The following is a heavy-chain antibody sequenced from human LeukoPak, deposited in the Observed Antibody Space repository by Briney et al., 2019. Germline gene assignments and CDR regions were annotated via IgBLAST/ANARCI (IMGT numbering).Heavy chain of an antibody. CDR1: GFTFSSYG. V-gene: IGHV3-30*02. CDR2: IRYDGSNK. Sequence: GGSLRLSCAASGFTFSSYGMHWVRQAPGKGLEWVAFIRYDGSNKYYADSVKGRFTISRDNSKNTLYLQMNSLRAEDTAVYYCAKFPDIVVVPAATRVAFDIWGQGTMVTVAS. D-gene: IGHD2-2*01. J-gene: IGHJ3*02. CDR3: AKFPDIVVVPAATRVAFDI.